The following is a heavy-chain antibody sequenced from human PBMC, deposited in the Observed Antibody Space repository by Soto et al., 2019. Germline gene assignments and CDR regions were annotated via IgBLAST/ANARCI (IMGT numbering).Heavy chain of an antibody. CDR3: AKSGGSSGYPNYFDY. CDR1: GFTFSSYG. J-gene: IGHJ4*02. D-gene: IGHD6-13*01. V-gene: IGHV3-30*18. CDR2: ISYDGSNK. Sequence: QVQLVESGGGVVQPGRSLRLSCAASGFTFSSYGMHWVRQAPGKGLEWVAVISYDGSNKYYADSVKGRFTISRDNSKNTLYLQMNSLRAEDTAVYYCAKSGGSSGYPNYFDYWGQGTLVTVSS.